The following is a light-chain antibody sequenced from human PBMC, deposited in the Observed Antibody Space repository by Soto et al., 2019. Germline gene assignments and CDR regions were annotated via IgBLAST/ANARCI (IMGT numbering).Light chain of an antibody. CDR3: QQYDTVPYT. J-gene: IGKJ2*01. Sequence: EIVLTLSPGTLSSSPGERATLSCRASQSVTSSYLAWYQQKPGQAPRLLIYGASSRATGIPHRFSGSGSGTDFTLTISRLEPEDFATYYCQQYDTVPYTYGQGTKLEI. CDR2: GAS. V-gene: IGKV3-20*01. CDR1: QSVTSSY.